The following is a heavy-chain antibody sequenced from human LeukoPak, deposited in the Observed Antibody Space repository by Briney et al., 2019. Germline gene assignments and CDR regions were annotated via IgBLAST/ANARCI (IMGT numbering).Heavy chain of an antibody. CDR1: GFTFSSYA. J-gene: IGHJ4*02. CDR3: AKDFRGYSSLYYFDY. D-gene: IGHD5-18*01. CDR2: ISGSGGST. Sequence: GGSLRLSCAASGFTFSSYAMSWVRQAPGKGLEWVSAISGSGGSTYYADSVKGRFTISRDNSKNTLCLQMNSLRAEDTAVYYCAKDFRGYSSLYYFDYWGQGTLVTVSS. V-gene: IGHV3-23*01.